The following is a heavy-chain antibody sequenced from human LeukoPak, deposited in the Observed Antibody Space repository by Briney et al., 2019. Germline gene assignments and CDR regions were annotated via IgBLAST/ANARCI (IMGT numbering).Heavy chain of an antibody. V-gene: IGHV3-30-3*01. J-gene: IGHJ4*02. D-gene: IGHD4-17*01. CDR3: AKDPNYGDYGYFDY. Sequence: PGGSLRLSCAASGFTFSSYAMHWVRQAPGKGLEWVAVISYDGSNKYYADSVKGRFTISRDNSKNTLYLQMNSLRAEDTAVYYCAKDPNYGDYGYFDYWGQGTLVTVSS. CDR1: GFTFSSYA. CDR2: ISYDGSNK.